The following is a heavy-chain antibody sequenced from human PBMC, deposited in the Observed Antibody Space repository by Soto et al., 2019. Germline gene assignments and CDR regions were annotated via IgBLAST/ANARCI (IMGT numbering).Heavy chain of an antibody. CDR2: IYYSGST. CDR3: ARVTEMATIVPVFDY. J-gene: IGHJ4*02. CDR1: GGSISSGGYY. D-gene: IGHD5-12*01. Sequence: PSETLSLTCTVSGGSISSGGYYWSCMRQHPGKGLEWIGYIYYSGSTYYNPSLKSRVTISVDTSKNQFSLKLSSVTAADTAVYYCARVTEMATIVPVFDYWGQGTLVTVSS. V-gene: IGHV4-31*03.